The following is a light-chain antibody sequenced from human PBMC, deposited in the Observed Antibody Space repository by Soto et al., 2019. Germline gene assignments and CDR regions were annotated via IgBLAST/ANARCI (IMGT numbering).Light chain of an antibody. J-gene: IGKJ5*01. CDR3: QQYGSSST. CDR2: GAS. Sequence: EIVLTQSPGTLSLSPGERTTLSCRASQSFNSIYVAWYQQKPGQAPRLLIYGASSRATGIPDRFSGSGAGTDFTLTISRLEPDDFAVYYCQQYGSSSTFGQGTRLEIK. V-gene: IGKV3-20*01. CDR1: QSFNSIY.